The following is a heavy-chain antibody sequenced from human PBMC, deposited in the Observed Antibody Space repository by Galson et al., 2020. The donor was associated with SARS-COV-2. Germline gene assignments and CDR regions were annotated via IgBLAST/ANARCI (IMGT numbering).Heavy chain of an antibody. V-gene: IGHV3-30*18. J-gene: IGHJ4*02. CDR1: GFTFSSYG. Sequence: PGGSLRLSCAASGFTFSSYGMHWVRQAPGKGLEWVAVISYDGSNKYYADSVKGRFTISRDNSKNTLYLQMNSLRAEDTAVYYCAKVSGHYYDSSGYYSRGYFDYWGQGTLVTVSS. CDR2: ISYDGSNK. CDR3: AKVSGHYYDSSGYYSRGYFDY. D-gene: IGHD3-22*01.